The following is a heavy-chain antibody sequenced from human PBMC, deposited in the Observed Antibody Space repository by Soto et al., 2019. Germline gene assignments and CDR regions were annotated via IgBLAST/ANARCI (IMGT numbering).Heavy chain of an antibody. CDR2: VSYDGSET. J-gene: IGHJ5*02. V-gene: IGHV3-30*18. CDR1: GFIFSSYA. Sequence: GGSLRLSCAASGFIFSSYAMHWVRQAPGKGLEWVAFVSYDGSETYHADSVKGRFTISRDNSKNTLFLQMNSLRIEDTAVYYCAKAHYYSSGSYNAWGQGTLVTVSS. CDR3: AKAHYYSSGSYNA. D-gene: IGHD3-10*01.